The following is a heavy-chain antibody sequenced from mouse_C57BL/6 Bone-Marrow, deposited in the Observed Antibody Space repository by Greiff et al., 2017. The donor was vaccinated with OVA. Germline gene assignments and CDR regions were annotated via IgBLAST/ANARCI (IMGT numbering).Heavy chain of an antibody. V-gene: IGHV5-17*01. CDR1: GFTFSDYG. Sequence: EVKLMESGGGLVKPGGSLKLSCAASGFTFSDYGMHWVRQAPEKGLEWVAYISSGSSTIYYADTVKGRFTISRDNAKNTLFLQMTSLRSEDTAMYYCARPGYYGNYNFDYWGQGTTLTVSS. CDR2: ISSGSSTI. J-gene: IGHJ2*01. CDR3: ARPGYYGNYNFDY. D-gene: IGHD2-1*01.